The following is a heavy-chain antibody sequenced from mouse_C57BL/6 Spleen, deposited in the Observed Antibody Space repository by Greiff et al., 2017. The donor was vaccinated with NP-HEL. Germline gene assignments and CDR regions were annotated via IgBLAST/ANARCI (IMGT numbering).Heavy chain of an antibody. D-gene: IGHD1-1*01. CDR2: IYPGNSDT. CDR1: GYTFISYW. CDR3: TREGNYYGSSYVADY. J-gene: IGHJ2*01. V-gene: IGHV1-5*01. Sequence: VQLQQSGTVLARPGASVKMSCKTSGYTFISYWMHWVKQRPGQGLEWIGAIYPGNSDTSYNQKFKGKAKLTAVTSASTAYMELSSLTNEDSAVYYCTREGNYYGSSYVADYWGQGTTLTVSS.